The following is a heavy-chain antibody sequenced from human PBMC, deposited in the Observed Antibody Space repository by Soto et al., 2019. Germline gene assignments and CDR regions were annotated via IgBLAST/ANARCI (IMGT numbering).Heavy chain of an antibody. CDR3: AAEGTYYYDSSGYSRFDY. D-gene: IGHD3-22*01. J-gene: IGHJ4*02. Sequence: SVKVSCKASGFTFTSSPVQWVRQARGQRLEWIGGIVVGSGNTNYAQKFQERVTITRDMSTSTAYMELSSLRSEDTAVYYCAAEGTYYYDSSGYSRFDYWGQGTLVTVSS. CDR1: GFTFTSSP. CDR2: IVVGSGNT. V-gene: IGHV1-58*01.